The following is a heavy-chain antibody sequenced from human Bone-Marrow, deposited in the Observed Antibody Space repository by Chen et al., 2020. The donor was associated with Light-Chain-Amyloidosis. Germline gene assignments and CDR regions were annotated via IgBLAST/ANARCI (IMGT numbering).Heavy chain of an antibody. D-gene: IGHD1-7*01. CDR2: ISGRGDST. J-gene: IGHJ4*02. CDR3: ARRELPIMFFDY. CDR1: GFIFSSYV. V-gene: IGHV3-23*01. Sequence: EVQLLESGGGLVQPGGSLRLSCTASGFIFSSYVMNWVRQAPGKGLEWVSGISGRGDSTYNADSVKGRFTISRDNSRNTLYLQMNSLRADDTAVYYCARRELPIMFFDYWGQGTLVTVSS.